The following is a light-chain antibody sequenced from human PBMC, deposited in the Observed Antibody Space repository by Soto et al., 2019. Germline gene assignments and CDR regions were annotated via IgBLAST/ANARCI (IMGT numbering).Light chain of an antibody. CDR3: CSSAGTYTAV. J-gene: IGLJ1*01. Sequence: QSVLTQPASVSGSPGQSITISCTGTSSDIGASNFVSWFQQHPGQAPKLIISEVDNRPSGVSHRFSGSKSGSTASLTISGLLAEDEADYYCCSSAGTYTAVFGTGTKVTVL. CDR1: SSDIGASNF. CDR2: EVD. V-gene: IGLV2-14*01.